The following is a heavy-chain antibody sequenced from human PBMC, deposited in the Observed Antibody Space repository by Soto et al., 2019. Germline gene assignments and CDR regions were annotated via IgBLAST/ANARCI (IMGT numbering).Heavy chain of an antibody. CDR3: ARTTVTTRDYYYGMDV. Sequence: EVQLVESGGGLVKPGGSLRLSCAASGSTFSSYSMNWVRQAPGKGLEWVSSISSSSSYIYYADSVKGRFTISRDNAKNSLYLQMNSLRAEDTAVYYCARTTVTTRDYYYGMDVWGQGTTVTVSS. CDR2: ISSSSSYI. J-gene: IGHJ6*02. D-gene: IGHD4-4*01. V-gene: IGHV3-21*01. CDR1: GSTFSSYS.